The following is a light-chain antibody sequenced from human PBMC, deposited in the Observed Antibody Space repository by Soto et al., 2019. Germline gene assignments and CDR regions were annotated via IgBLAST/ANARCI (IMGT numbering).Light chain of an antibody. CDR2: DVS. Sequence: QSALTQPASVSGSPGQSITISCTGTSSDVGGYNYVSWYQQYPGKVPKLMIYDVSNRPSGVSNRFSGSKSGNTASLTISRLQAEDEADYYCSSYTSTTTIVFGGGTKLTVL. V-gene: IGLV2-14*01. CDR3: SSYTSTTTIV. CDR1: SSDVGGYNY. J-gene: IGLJ3*02.